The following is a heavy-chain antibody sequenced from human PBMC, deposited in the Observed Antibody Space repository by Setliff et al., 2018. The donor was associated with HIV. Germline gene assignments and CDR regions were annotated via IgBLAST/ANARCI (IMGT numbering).Heavy chain of an antibody. CDR3: ARPRRVRSRAWYWFDI. D-gene: IGHD6-19*01. J-gene: IGHJ5*02. CDR2: IYQSGSI. V-gene: IGHV4-38-2*01. Sequence: PSETLSLTCAASGYSINSGFSRAWIRQPPGQGPQWIGSIYQSGSIYYNPSLQSRVTISVDSSKNQFSLNLFSVTAADTAVYYCARPRRVRSRAWYWFDIWGQGTLVTGSS. CDR1: GYSINSGFS.